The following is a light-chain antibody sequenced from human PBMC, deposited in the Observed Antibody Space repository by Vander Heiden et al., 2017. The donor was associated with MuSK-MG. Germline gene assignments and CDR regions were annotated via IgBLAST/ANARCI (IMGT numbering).Light chain of an antibody. J-gene: IGKJ4*01. CDR3: QQSDNIPLT. Sequence: DIQMTQSPSSLSASVGDRVTITCRASQSITTSLNWYQQKPGKAPKLLISAASHLQSGVPSRFSGSGSGTDFTLTISRLQPEDYASYYCQQSDNIPLTFGGGTKVEIK. CDR2: AAS. V-gene: IGKV1-39*01. CDR1: QSITTS.